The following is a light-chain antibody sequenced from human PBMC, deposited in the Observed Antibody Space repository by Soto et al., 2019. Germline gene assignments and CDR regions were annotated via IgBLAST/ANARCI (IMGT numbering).Light chain of an antibody. Sequence: QSVLTQPPSASGTPGQRVTISCSGTSSNIGSNYVYWYQQFPGMAPKLLIYRNTQRPSGVPDRFSGSKSGTSAFLAISGLRSEDEADYYCAAWDDSLSGPVFGGGTKVTVL. CDR3: AAWDDSLSGPV. CDR1: SSNIGSNY. CDR2: RNT. J-gene: IGLJ2*01. V-gene: IGLV1-47*01.